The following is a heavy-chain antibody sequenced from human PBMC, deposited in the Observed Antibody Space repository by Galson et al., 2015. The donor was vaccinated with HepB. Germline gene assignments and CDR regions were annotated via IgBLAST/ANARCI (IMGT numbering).Heavy chain of an antibody. CDR1: KFTFRNYN. V-gene: IGHV3-21*06. J-gene: IGHJ5*02. CDR3: ARDWGIAVSGTWWFDP. Sequence: SLRLSCAASKFTFRNYNMNWVRQTPGKGMEWVASISYNSDNINYADSVKGRFTISRDNAKNSLYLQMNSLRAEDTAVYYCARDWGIAVSGTWWFDPWGQGTLVTASS. D-gene: IGHD6-19*01. CDR2: ISYNSDNI.